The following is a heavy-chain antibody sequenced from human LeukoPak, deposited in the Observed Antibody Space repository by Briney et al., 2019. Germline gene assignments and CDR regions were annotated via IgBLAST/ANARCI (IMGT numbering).Heavy chain of an antibody. CDR3: ARLPSSSWLNWFDH. D-gene: IGHD6-13*01. CDR1: GGSISSSGYY. Sequence: PSETLSLTCTVSGGSISSSGYYWGWIRQPPGKGLEWIGSIYYSGTTYYSPSLKSPVTISVDTSKNQFSLRLSSVTAADTAVYYCARLPSSSWLNWFDHWGQGTLVTVSS. J-gene: IGHJ5*02. V-gene: IGHV4-39*01. CDR2: IYYSGTT.